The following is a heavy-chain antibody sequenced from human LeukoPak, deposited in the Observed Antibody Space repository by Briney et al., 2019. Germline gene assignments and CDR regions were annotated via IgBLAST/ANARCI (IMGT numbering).Heavy chain of an antibody. J-gene: IGHJ4*02. Sequence: PWGSLSFSCAASGFTFSSYAMSWVRQAPGQGLEWVSAISGSGGSTYYADSVKGRFTISRDNSKNTLYLQMNSLRAEDTAVYYCAVLGATTSDYWGQGTLVTVSS. CDR2: ISGSGGST. V-gene: IGHV3-23*01. D-gene: IGHD1-26*01. CDR1: GFTFSSYA. CDR3: AVLGATTSDY.